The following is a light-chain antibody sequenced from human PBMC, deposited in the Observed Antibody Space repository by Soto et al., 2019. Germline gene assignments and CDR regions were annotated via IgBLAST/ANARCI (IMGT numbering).Light chain of an antibody. CDR1: NSNIGSNT. V-gene: IGLV1-44*01. Sequence: QTVVTQPPSASGTPGQRVTISCSGSNSNIGSNTVNWYQQLPGTAPKLLIYYDNLRPSGVPDRISGSKSGTSASPAISGLQSDDEADYYCAAWDDSLNGRVFGTGTKLTVL. CDR2: YDN. J-gene: IGLJ1*01. CDR3: AAWDDSLNGRV.